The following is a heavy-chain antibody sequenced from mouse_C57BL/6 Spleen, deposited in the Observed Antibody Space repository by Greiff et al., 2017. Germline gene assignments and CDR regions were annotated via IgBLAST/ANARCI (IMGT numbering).Heavy chain of an antibody. J-gene: IGHJ3*01. CDR1: GYTFTDHT. Sequence: SDAELVKPGASVKISCKVSGYTFTDHTIHWMKQRPEQGLEWIGYIYPRDGSTKYNEKFKGKATLTADKSSSTAYLQLNSLTSEDSAVYFCARSGDYYGSSYGFAYWGQGTLVTVSA. V-gene: IGHV1-78*01. CDR3: ARSGDYYGSSYGFAY. D-gene: IGHD1-1*01. CDR2: IYPRDGST.